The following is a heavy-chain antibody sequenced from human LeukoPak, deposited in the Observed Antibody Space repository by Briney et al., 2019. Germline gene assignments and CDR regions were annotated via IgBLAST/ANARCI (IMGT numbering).Heavy chain of an antibody. J-gene: IGHJ4*02. V-gene: IGHV1-2*02. CDR2: INPNSGGT. D-gene: IGHD6-19*01. CDR3: ARDLGRIGVTGTRGFDS. CDR1: GYTFTGYY. Sequence: ASVNVSCKASGYTFTGYYMHWVRQAPGQGLEWMGRINPNSGGTNYAQKFQGRVTMTRDTSISTAYMDLSRLTSDDTAVYYCARDLGRIGVTGTRGFDSWGQGTLVTVSS.